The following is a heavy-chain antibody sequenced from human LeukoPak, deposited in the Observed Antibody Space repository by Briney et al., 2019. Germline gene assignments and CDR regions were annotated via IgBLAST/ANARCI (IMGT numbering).Heavy chain of an antibody. J-gene: IGHJ4*02. CDR2: LYYSGST. CDR1: GGSISSYY. V-gene: IGHV4-59*01. CDR3: ARRHVEYSSSSDPYYFDY. Sequence: PSETLSLTCTVSGGSISSYYWTWIRQPPGKGLEWIGSLYYSGSTNYNPSLKSRVTISVDTSKNQFSLKLSSVTAADTAMYYCARRHVEYSSSSDPYYFDYWGQGTLVTVSS. D-gene: IGHD6-6*01.